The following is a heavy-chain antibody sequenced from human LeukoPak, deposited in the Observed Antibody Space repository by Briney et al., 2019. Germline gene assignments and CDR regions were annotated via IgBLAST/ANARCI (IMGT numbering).Heavy chain of an antibody. J-gene: IGHJ4*02. Sequence: PSETLSLTCAVSGYSISSSNWWGWIRQPPGKGLEWIGYIYYSGSTYYNPSLKSRVTMSVDTSKNQFSLKLSSVTAADTAVYYCARGPWGRWVRAPELDYWGQGTLVTVSS. CDR1: GYSISSSNW. V-gene: IGHV4-28*03. CDR2: IYYSGST. CDR3: ARGPWGRWVRAPELDY. D-gene: IGHD3-10*01.